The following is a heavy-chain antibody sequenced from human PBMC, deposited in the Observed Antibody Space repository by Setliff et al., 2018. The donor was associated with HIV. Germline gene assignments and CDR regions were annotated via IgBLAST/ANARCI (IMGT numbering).Heavy chain of an antibody. CDR1: GGSFSGYH. CDR2: IDHSGST. CDR3: ARVGGFFGEARPPPDY. V-gene: IGHV4-34*01. D-gene: IGHD3-10*01. J-gene: IGHJ4*02. Sequence: PSETLSLTCAVYGGSFSGYHWSWIRQSPGKGLEWIGEIDHSGSTDDNPSLKSRITISIDTSKDQLSLKLNSVTAADTAVYYCARVGGFFGEARPPPDYWGQGTLVTVSS.